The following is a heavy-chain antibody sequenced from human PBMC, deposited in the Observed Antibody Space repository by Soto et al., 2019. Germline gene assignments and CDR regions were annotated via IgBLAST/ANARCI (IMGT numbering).Heavy chain of an antibody. CDR1: GGTFSSHA. D-gene: IGHD3-10*01. V-gene: IGHV1-69*06. J-gene: IGHJ5*02. CDR3: ARGNKGPSHYGPGSQGWYGP. CDR2: IIPITETP. Sequence: QVQLVQSGAEVKKPGSSVKVSCKVSGGTFSSHAINWLRQAPGQGLEWMGVIIPITETPNNAEKFQGRVTITADKSTTAIYPELSSLSYDATAVYLCARGNKGPSHYGPGSQGWYGPWGQGTLVTVSS.